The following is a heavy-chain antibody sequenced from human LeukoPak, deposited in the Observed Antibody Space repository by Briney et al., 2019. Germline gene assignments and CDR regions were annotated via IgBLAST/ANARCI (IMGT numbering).Heavy chain of an antibody. J-gene: IGHJ4*02. Sequence: PSETLSLTCAVYGESMIGHYWTWIRQPPGKRLEWIGEIHHSGGTNSNPSLKNRLTMSIDMSKNQFSPKLKSVTAADTAVYYCARATASGSGRAYDHWAQGNLVPVSS. D-gene: IGHD3-10*01. CDR2: IHHSGGT. CDR1: GESMIGHY. V-gene: IGHV4-34*01. CDR3: ARATASGSGRAYDH.